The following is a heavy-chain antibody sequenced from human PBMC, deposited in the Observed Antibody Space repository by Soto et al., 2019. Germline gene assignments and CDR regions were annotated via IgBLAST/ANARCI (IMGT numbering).Heavy chain of an antibody. Sequence: KTSETLSLTCAVYGGSFSGYYWSWIRQPPGKGLEWIGEINHSGSTNYNPSLKSRVTISVDTSKNQFSLKLSSVTAADTAVYYCAGANGSGYYYGMDVWGQGTTVTVSS. D-gene: IGHD3-10*01. V-gene: IGHV4-34*01. J-gene: IGHJ6*02. CDR1: GGSFSGYY. CDR3: AGANGSGYYYGMDV. CDR2: INHSGST.